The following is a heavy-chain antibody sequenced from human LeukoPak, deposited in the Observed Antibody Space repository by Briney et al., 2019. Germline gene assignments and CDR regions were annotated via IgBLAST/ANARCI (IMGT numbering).Heavy chain of an antibody. Sequence: GGSLRLSCAASGFTFRSYGLHWVRQAPGKGLEWVAFIRYDDSKIYYADSVKGRFTISRDNAKNSLYLQMNRLRAEDTAVYYCARERQLERLAFGKEGSAFDYWGQGTLVTVSS. V-gene: IGHV3-30*02. J-gene: IGHJ4*02. CDR1: GFTFRSYG. CDR2: IRYDDSKI. D-gene: IGHD1-1*01. CDR3: ARERQLERLAFGKEGSAFDY.